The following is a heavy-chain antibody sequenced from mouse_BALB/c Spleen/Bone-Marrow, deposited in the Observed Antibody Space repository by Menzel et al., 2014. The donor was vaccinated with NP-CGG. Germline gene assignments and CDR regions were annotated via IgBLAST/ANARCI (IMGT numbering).Heavy chain of an antibody. J-gene: IGHJ4*01. Sequence: VQLQQSGAELARPGASVKLSCKASGYTFTNYWIQWVKQRPGQGLEWIGTIYPGDGDTRYTQNFKGKATLNADRSSNTAYMQLSSLASEDSAVHYCARRGYDEGFYFPMDYWGQGTSVTVSS. CDR2: IYPGDGDT. D-gene: IGHD2-14*01. V-gene: IGHV1-87*01. CDR1: GYTFTNYW. CDR3: ARRGYDEGFYFPMDY.